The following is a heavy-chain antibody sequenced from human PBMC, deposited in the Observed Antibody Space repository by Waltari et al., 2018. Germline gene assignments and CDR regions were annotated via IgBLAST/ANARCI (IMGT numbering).Heavy chain of an antibody. CDR1: GYSISSGYY. Sequence: QVQLQESGPGLVKPSETLSLTCTVSGYSISSGYYWGWIRQPPGKGLEWIGSIYHSGSTCYTPSLKSRVTMSVDTSKTQFSLKLSSVTAADTAVYYCARDPGYSGYDNFDYWGQGTLVTVSS. V-gene: IGHV4-38-2*02. CDR3: ARDPGYSGYDNFDY. CDR2: IYHSGST. J-gene: IGHJ4*02. D-gene: IGHD5-12*01.